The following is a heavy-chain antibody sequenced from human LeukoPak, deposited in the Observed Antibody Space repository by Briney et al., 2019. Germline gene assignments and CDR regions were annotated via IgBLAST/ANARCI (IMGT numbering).Heavy chain of an antibody. Sequence: SETLSLTCTVSGGSISSYYWSWIRQPAGKGLEWIGRIYTSGSTNYNPSLKSRVTMSVDTSKNQFSLKLSSVTAADTAVYYCARAKLNYYDSSGVQYYFDYWGQGTLVTVSS. CDR3: ARAKLNYYDSSGVQYYFDY. CDR2: IYTSGST. D-gene: IGHD3-22*01. CDR1: GGSISSYY. J-gene: IGHJ4*02. V-gene: IGHV4-4*07.